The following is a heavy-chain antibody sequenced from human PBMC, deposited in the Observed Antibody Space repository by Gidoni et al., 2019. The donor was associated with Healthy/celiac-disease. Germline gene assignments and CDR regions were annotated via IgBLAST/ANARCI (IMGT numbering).Heavy chain of an antibody. J-gene: IGHJ6*02. V-gene: IGHV1-2*02. D-gene: IGHD2-2*01. CDR2: INPNSGGT. CDR3: ARDHEQLMYYYYGMDV. CDR1: GYTFTGYY. Sequence: QVQLVQSGAEVKKPGASVTVSCKASGYTFTGYYMHWVRQAPGQGLEWMGWINPNSGGTNYAQKCQGRVTMTRDTSISTAYMELSRLRSDDTAVYYCARDHEQLMYYYYGMDVWGQGTTVTVSS.